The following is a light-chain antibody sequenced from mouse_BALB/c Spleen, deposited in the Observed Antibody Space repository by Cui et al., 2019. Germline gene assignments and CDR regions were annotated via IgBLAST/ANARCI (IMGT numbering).Light chain of an antibody. Sequence: QIVLTQSPAIMSASPGEKVTITCSASSSVSYMHWFQQKPGTSPKLWIYSTSNLASGVPARFSGSGSGTSYSLTISRMEAEDAATYYCQQRSSYPGTFGGGTKLEIK. CDR3: QQRSSYPGT. CDR2: STS. V-gene: IGKV4-57*01. J-gene: IGKJ1*01. CDR1: SSVSY.